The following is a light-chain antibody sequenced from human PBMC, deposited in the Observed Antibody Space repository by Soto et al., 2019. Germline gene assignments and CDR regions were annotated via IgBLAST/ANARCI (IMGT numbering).Light chain of an antibody. Sequence: QSALTQPASVSGSPGQSITISCTGTSSDVGSYNLVSWYQQHPGKAPKLMIYEVSKRPSGVSNRFSGSKSGNTASLTISGIQAEDEADYYCCSYAGSSTQVFGGGTKVTVL. CDR3: CSYAGSSTQV. V-gene: IGLV2-23*02. CDR2: EVS. J-gene: IGLJ2*01. CDR1: SSDVGSYNL.